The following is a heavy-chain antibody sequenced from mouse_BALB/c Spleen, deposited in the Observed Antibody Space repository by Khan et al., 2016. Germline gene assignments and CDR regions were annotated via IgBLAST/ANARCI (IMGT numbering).Heavy chain of an antibody. J-gene: IGHJ1*01. CDR2: ISYDGSN. Sequence: EVKLEVSGPGLVKPSQSLSLTCSVTGYSITSGYYWNWIRQFPGNKLEWMGYISYDGSNNYNPSLKNRISITRDTSKNQFFLKLNSVTTEDTATYYCASNWEGWYFDVWGAGTTVTVSS. CDR3: ASNWEGWYFDV. CDR1: GYSITSGYY. D-gene: IGHD4-1*01. V-gene: IGHV3-6*02.